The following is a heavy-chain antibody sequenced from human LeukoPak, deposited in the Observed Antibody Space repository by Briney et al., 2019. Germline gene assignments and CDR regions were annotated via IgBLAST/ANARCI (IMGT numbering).Heavy chain of an antibody. V-gene: IGHV1-24*01. CDR2: FDTEEGET. CDR1: GNTLTELS. Sequence: GASVRLSCTVSGNTLTELSINWVRQPPGEGLEWMGGFDTEEGETLYAQKFQGRATMTEDTSISTAYMELSRLRSDDTAVYYCARADYSGTYWGQGTLVTVSP. J-gene: IGHJ4*02. D-gene: IGHD1-26*01. CDR3: ARADYSGTY.